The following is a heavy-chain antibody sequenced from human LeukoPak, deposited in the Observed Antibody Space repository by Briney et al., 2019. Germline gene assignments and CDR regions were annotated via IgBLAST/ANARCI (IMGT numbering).Heavy chain of an antibody. CDR2: INSDGSST. V-gene: IGHV3-74*01. D-gene: IGHD3-9*01. CDR3: ARAGRATYYDILTGYYTPPPVLDY. CDR1: GFTFSSYW. Sequence: GGSLRLSCAASGFTFSSYWMHWVRQAPGKGLVWVSRINSDGSSTSYADSVKGRLTISRDNAKNTLYLQMNSLRAEDTAVYYCARAGRATYYDILTGYYTPPPVLDYWGQGTLVTVSS. J-gene: IGHJ4*02.